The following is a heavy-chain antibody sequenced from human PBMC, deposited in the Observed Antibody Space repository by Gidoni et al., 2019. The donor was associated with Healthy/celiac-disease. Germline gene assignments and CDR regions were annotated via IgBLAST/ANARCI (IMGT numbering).Heavy chain of an antibody. J-gene: IGHJ4*02. D-gene: IGHD4-4*01. Sequence: QVQLVESGGGVVQPGRSLRLSCAAAGFTFSSYAMHWVRQAPGKGLEWVAVISYDGSNKYYADSVKGRFTISRDNSKNTLYLQMNSLRAEDTAVYYCARSKRGTVTETFDYWGQGTLVTVSS. CDR3: ARSKRGTVTETFDY. CDR1: GFTFSSYA. CDR2: ISYDGSNK. V-gene: IGHV3-30-3*01.